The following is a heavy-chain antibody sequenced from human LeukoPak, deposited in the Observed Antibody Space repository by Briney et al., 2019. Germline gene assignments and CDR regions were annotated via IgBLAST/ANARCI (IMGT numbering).Heavy chain of an antibody. V-gene: IGHV3-49*04. CDR3: TRDFVVVPAAIDLFDY. CDR2: IRSKAYGGTT. D-gene: IGHD2-2*01. Sequence: GGSLRLSCTASGFTFGDYAMSWVRQAPGKGLGWVGFIRSKAYGGTTEYAASVKGRFTISRDDSKSIAYLQMNSLKTEDTAVYYCTRDFVVVPAAIDLFDYWGQGTLVTVSS. CDR1: GFTFGDYA. J-gene: IGHJ4*02.